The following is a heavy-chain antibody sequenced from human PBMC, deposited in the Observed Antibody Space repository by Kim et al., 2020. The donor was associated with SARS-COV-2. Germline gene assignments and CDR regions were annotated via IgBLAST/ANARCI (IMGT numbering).Heavy chain of an antibody. Sequence: GGSLRLSCAASGFTFSGSAMHWVRQASGKGLEWVGRIRSKANSYATAYAASVKGRFTISRDDSKNTAYLQMNSLKTEDTAVYYCTRHGIAAAVDYWGQGTLVTVSS. CDR2: IRSKANSYAT. V-gene: IGHV3-73*01. CDR3: TRHGIAAAVDY. D-gene: IGHD6-13*01. CDR1: GFTFSGSA. J-gene: IGHJ4*02.